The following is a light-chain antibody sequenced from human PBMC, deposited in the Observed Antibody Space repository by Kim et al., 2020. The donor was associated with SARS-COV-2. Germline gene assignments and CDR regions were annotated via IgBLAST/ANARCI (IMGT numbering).Light chain of an antibody. CDR1: QTVDTW. CDR2: KAS. V-gene: IGKV1-5*03. J-gene: IGKJ4*02. CDR3: QQYKTYTPLT. Sequence: GDRFTMTCRASQTVDTWLAWYQHKPGQAPKLLIYKASTLESGVTSRFSAIGFWTEFTLTINNLQPDYFATYYCQQYKTYTPLTFVGGTK.